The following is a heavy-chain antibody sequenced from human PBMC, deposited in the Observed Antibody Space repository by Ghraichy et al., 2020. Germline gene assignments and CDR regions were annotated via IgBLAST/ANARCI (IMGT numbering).Heavy chain of an antibody. J-gene: IGHJ4*02. CDR3: ARDTGAASADY. V-gene: IGHV3-21*06. CDR1: GFIFSYYE. CDR2: HTTDTSRV. Sequence: GGSLRLSCEASGFIFSYYEMNWVRQAPGKGLEWVAFHTTDTSRVYYGDSVKGRFTISRDNAKNSLYLEMNSLRAEDTAVYYCARDTGAASADYWGQGTLVIVSS. D-gene: IGHD6-13*01.